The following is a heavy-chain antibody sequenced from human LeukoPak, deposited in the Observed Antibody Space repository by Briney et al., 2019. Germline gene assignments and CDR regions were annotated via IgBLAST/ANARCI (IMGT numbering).Heavy chain of an antibody. CDR1: GFTFSGSA. V-gene: IGHV3-73*01. J-gene: IGHJ4*02. CDR3: YFWSGYYIY. D-gene: IGHD3-3*01. CDR2: IRSKANSYAT. Sequence: GGSLKLSCAASGFTFSGSAMHWVRQASGKGLEWVGRIRSKANSYATAYAASVKGRFTISRDDSKNTAYLHMNSLKTEDTAVYYCYFWSGYYIYWGQGTLVTVSS.